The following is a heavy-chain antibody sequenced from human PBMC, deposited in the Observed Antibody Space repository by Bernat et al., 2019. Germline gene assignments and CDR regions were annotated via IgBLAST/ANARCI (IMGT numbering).Heavy chain of an antibody. CDR1: GGTFSSYA. CDR2: IIPIFGTA. D-gene: IGHD3-9*01. Sequence: QVQLVQSGAEVKKPGSSVKVSCKASGGTFSSYAISWVRQAPGQGLEWMGGIIPIFGTANYAQKFQGRVTITADESTSTAYMELSSLRSEDTAVYYCASLDYDILTGYYMPDYYYMDVWGKGTTVTVSS. J-gene: IGHJ6*03. CDR3: ASLDYDILTGYYMPDYYYMDV. V-gene: IGHV1-69*01.